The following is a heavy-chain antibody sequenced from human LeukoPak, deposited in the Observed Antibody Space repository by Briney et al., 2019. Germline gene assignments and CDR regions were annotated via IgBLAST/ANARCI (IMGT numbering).Heavy chain of an antibody. CDR1: GFTFSSYG. D-gene: IGHD2-15*01. V-gene: IGHV3-30*02. CDR2: IRYDGSNK. Sequence: PGGSLRLSCAASGFTFSSYGMHWVRQAPGKGLEWVAFIRYDGSNKYYADSVKGRFTISRDNSKNTLYLQMNSLRAEDTAVYYWASMLGYCSGGSCSVVDYWGQGNLVTVSS. J-gene: IGHJ4*02. CDR3: ASMLGYCSGGSCSVVDY.